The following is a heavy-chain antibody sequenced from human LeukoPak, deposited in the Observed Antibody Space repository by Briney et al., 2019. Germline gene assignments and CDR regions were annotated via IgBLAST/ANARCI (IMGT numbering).Heavy chain of an antibody. CDR1: GGSISSYY. D-gene: IGHD6-19*01. CDR3: ARVGSGWSPGIYFQH. CDR2: ISSSGSTI. Sequence: LSLTCTVSGGSISSYYWSWIRQPPGKGLEWVSYISSSGSTIFYADSVKGRFTISRDNAKNSLYLQMNSLRAEDTAVYYCARVGSGWSPGIYFQHWGQGTLVTVSS. V-gene: IGHV3-11*01. J-gene: IGHJ1*01.